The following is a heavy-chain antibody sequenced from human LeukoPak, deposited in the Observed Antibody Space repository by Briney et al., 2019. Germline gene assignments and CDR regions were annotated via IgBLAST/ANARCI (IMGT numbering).Heavy chain of an antibody. D-gene: IGHD2-21*02. V-gene: IGHV1-2*02. J-gene: IGHJ3*02. CDR3: ASLEVVTAIRTLPGDPFDI. CDR1: GYTFTGYY. Sequence: GASVKVSCKASGYTFTGYYMHWVRQAPGQGLEWMGWINPNSGGTNYAQKFQGRVTMTRDTSISTAYMELRRLRSDDTAVCYCASLEVVTAIRTLPGDPFDIWGQGTMVTVSS. CDR2: INPNSGGT.